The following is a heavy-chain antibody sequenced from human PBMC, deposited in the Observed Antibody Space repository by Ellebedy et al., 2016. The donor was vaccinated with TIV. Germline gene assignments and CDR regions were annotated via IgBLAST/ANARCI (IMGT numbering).Heavy chain of an antibody. Sequence: SETLSLXXGVSGDSISSDYWWTWVRQPPEKGLEWIGEIYHFGTTNYNPSLKSRVTISVDKSKNQFSLRLTSMTAADTALYYCARVRRRTTRDSWGQGTLVTVSS. CDR2: IYHFGTT. D-gene: IGHD1-14*01. CDR3: ARVRRRTTRDS. V-gene: IGHV4-4*02. CDR1: GDSISSDYW. J-gene: IGHJ4*02.